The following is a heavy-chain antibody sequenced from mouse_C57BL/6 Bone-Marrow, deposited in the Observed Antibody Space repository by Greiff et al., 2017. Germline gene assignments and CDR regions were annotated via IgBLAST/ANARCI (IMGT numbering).Heavy chain of an antibody. CDR2: IDPENGDT. CDR1: GFNIKDDY. V-gene: IGHV14-4*01. D-gene: IGHD2-4*01. CDR3: TPSGLVDY. J-gene: IGHJ2*01. Sequence: EVQLQQSGAELVRPGASVKLSCTASGFNIKDDYMHWVKQRPDQGLEWIGWIDPENGDTEYASKFQGQATITSDTSSNTAYLQLSSLTSEDTAVYYCTPSGLVDYWGQGTTLTVSS.